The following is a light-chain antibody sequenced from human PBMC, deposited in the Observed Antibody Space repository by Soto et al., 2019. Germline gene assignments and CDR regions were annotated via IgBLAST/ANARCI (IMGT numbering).Light chain of an antibody. CDR3: QQRSNWPIT. CDR2: GAS. CDR1: QSVSSSY. Sequence: EIVLTQSPGTLSLSPGERATLSCRASQSVSSSYLAWYQQKPGQAPRLLIYGASSRATGIPDRFSGSGSGTDFTLTIDSLQSEDFTVYYCQQRSNWPITFGQGTRLEIK. V-gene: IGKV3D-20*02. J-gene: IGKJ5*01.